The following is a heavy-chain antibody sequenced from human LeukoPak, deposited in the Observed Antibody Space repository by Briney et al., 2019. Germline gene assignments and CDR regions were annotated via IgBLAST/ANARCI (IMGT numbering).Heavy chain of an antibody. D-gene: IGHD1-26*01. CDR2: ISSSGSTI. CDR1: GFTFSSYE. V-gene: IGHV3-48*03. J-gene: IGHJ6*03. Sequence: GGSLRLSCAASGFTFSSYEMNWVRQATGKGLKWVSYISSSGSTIYYADSVKGRFTISRDNAKNSLYLQMNSLRAEDTAVYYCAKGYGWEASYYYYYMDVWGKGTTVTISS. CDR3: AKGYGWEASYYYYYMDV.